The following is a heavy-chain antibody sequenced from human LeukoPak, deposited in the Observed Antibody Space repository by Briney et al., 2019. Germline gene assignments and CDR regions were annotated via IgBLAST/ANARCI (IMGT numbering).Heavy chain of an antibody. D-gene: IGHD6-19*01. Sequence: GGSLRLSCAASGFTFSSYAMHWVRQAPGKGLEYVSAISSNGGSTYYANSVKGRFTISRDNAKKSLNLQMNSLRAEDTAVYYCARVAAVAGTVIDYWGQGTLVTVSS. CDR3: ARVAAVAGTVIDY. CDR2: ISSNGGST. J-gene: IGHJ4*02. V-gene: IGHV3-64*01. CDR1: GFTFSSYA.